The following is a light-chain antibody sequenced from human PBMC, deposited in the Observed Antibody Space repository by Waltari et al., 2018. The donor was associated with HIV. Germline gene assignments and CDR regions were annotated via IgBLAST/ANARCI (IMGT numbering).Light chain of an antibody. Sequence: SYEVTQPPSLSVSPGQTASITCSGDKLGDKYACWYQPKPGQSPILVIYADTKRPPGIPGRFAAANSGNTATLTITGSQAMDEADYYCQAWDSTTRVFGGGTKLTVL. CDR1: KLGDKY. V-gene: IGLV3-1*01. CDR3: QAWDSTTRV. J-gene: IGLJ3*02. CDR2: ADT.